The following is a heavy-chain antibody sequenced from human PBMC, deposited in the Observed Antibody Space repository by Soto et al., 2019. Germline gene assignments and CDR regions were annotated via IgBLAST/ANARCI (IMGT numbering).Heavy chain of an antibody. CDR3: AHRWQLGPTFDY. Sequence: QITLKESGPTLVKPTQTLTLTCTFSGFSLSTSGVGVGWIRQPPGKALEWLALIYWDDDKRYSPSLKSRLTITKDTSKTQVVLTMTNMDPVDTATYYCAHRWQLGPTFDYWGQGTLVTVSS. V-gene: IGHV2-5*02. J-gene: IGHJ4*02. CDR2: IYWDDDK. D-gene: IGHD6-13*01. CDR1: GFSLSTSGVG.